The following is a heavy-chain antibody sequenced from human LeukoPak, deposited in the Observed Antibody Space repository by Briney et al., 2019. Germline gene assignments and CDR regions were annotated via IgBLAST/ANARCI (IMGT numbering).Heavy chain of an antibody. Sequence: PGGSLRLSCAASGFTFSSYWMHWVRQAPGQGLVWVSRINTDGSTTSYADSVKGRFTISRDNAKNTLYLQVSSLRAEDTAVYYCAREYYGSGSYQDYWGQGTLVTVSS. V-gene: IGHV3-74*01. D-gene: IGHD3-10*01. CDR2: INTDGSTT. CDR3: AREYYGSGSYQDY. J-gene: IGHJ4*02. CDR1: GFTFSSYW.